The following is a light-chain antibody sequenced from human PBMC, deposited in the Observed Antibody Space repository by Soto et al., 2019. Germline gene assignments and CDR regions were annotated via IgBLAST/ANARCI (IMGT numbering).Light chain of an antibody. J-gene: IGKJ1*01. CDR1: QSVSSNY. V-gene: IGKV3-20*01. CDR3: QQYGSSVKT. Sequence: EIVLTQSPGTLSLSPGERATLSCRASQSVSSNYLARYQQKPGQAPRLLIFGASNRATDIPDRFSGSGSGTDFTLTISRLEPEDFAVYFCQQYGSSVKTFGQGTKVDIK. CDR2: GAS.